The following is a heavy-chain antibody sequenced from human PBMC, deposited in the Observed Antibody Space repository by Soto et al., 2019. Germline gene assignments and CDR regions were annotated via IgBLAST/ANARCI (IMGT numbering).Heavy chain of an antibody. D-gene: IGHD3-22*01. J-gene: IGHJ4*02. Sequence: GGSLRLSCAASGFTFSSYSMSWVRQAPGKGLEWVSSISSSSSYIYYADSVKGRFTISRDNAKNSLYLQMNSLRAEDTAVYYCARESDSSGYLNYWGQGTLVTVSS. CDR2: ISSSSSYI. CDR1: GFTFSSYS. V-gene: IGHV3-21*01. CDR3: ARESDSSGYLNY.